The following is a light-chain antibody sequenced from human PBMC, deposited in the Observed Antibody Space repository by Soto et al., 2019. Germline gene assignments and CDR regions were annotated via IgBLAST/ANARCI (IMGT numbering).Light chain of an antibody. J-gene: IGKJ1*01. CDR1: QSVSSSY. Sequence: IVLTQSPGTVSLSPGERATLSCRASQSVSSSYLAWYQQKPGQAPRLLIYGESSRSTGIPDRFSGSGSGRDFTLTISRLEPEDFAAYYCQQYGSSPQTCGQGTKVEIK. V-gene: IGKV3-20*01. CDR2: GES. CDR3: QQYGSSPQT.